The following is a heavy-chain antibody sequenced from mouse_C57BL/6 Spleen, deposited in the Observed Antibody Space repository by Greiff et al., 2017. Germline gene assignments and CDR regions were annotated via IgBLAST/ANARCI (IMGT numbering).Heavy chain of an antibody. CDR3: SRSPIYYYGSRYGVDY. V-gene: IGHV5-17*01. J-gene: IGHJ2*01. CDR2: ISSGSSTI. Sequence: EVMLVESGGGLVKPGGSLKLSCAASGFTFTDYCMHWVRQAPEKGLEWVAYISSGSSTIYYADKVQGRYAISRDNAKNTLCLQLTSLRSEDTAIYYCSRSPIYYYGSRYGVDYWGQGTTLTVSS. CDR1: GFTFTDYC. D-gene: IGHD1-1*01.